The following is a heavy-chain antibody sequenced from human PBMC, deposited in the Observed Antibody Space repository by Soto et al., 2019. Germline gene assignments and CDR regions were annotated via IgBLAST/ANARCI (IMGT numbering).Heavy chain of an antibody. CDR1: GFTFSSYA. CDR2: ISGSGCST. CDR3: APLGEGPFDF. V-gene: IGHV3-23*01. J-gene: IGHJ4*02. Sequence: EVQLLETGGGLVQPGGSLRLSCAASGFTFSSYAMSWVRQAPGKGLEWVSAISGSGCSTYYADSVKGRFTISRDNSKNPLYLQMNSLRAEDTAVYYCAPLGEGPFDFWGQGTLVTVSS.